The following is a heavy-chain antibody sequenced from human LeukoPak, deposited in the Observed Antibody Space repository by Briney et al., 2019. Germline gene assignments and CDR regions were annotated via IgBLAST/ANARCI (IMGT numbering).Heavy chain of an antibody. Sequence: PSETLSLTCTVSGGSISSSSYYWGWIRQPPGKGLEWIGSIYYSGSTYYNPSLKSRVTISVDTSKNQFSLKLSSVTAADTAVYYCARWDGDGYSSRFDIWGQGTMVTVSS. CDR1: GGSISSSSYY. D-gene: IGHD6-13*01. CDR3: ARWDGDGYSSRFDI. CDR2: IYYSGST. V-gene: IGHV4-39*07. J-gene: IGHJ3*02.